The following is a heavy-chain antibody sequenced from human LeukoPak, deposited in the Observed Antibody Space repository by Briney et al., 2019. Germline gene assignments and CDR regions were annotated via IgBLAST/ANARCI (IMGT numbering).Heavy chain of an antibody. CDR2: ISDSGGST. V-gene: IGHV3-23*01. J-gene: IGHJ6*02. Sequence: GGSLRLSCAASGITFSSYAMSWVRQAPGRGLEWVSAISDSGGSTYYADSVKGRFTIPRDNSKNTLYLQMNSLRAEDTAVYYCARDRRAGNYYYYGMDVWGQGTTVTVSS. D-gene: IGHD6-13*01. CDR3: ARDRRAGNYYYYGMDV. CDR1: GITFSSYA.